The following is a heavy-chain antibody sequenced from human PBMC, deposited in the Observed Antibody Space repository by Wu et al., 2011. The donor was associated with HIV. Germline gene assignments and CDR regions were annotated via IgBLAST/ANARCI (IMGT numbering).Heavy chain of an antibody. Sequence: QVQLVQSGAEVKKPGSSVEVSCKASGGTFSSYAISWVRQAPGQGLEWMGGIIPIFGTTNYAQKFQGRVTITADKSTSTASIELSSLRSEDTAIYYCAKQAGDGCHGDSIYYYYMDVWGTGTTVIVSS. CDR1: GGTFSSYA. J-gene: IGHJ6*03. V-gene: IGHV1-69*06. D-gene: IGHD4-17*01. CDR3: AKQAGDGCHGDSIYYYYMDV. CDR2: IIPIFGTT.